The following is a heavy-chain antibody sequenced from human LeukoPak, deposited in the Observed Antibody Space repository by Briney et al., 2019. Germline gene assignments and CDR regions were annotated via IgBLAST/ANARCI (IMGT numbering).Heavy chain of an antibody. Sequence: SETLSFTCAVYGGSFSGYYWSWIRQPPGKGLEWIGEINHSGSTNYNPSLKSRVTISVDTSKNQFSLKLNSVTAADTAVYYCARGGFTMVRGVIRWFDPWGQGTLVTVSS. CDR2: INHSGST. CDR3: ARGGFTMVRGVIRWFDP. D-gene: IGHD3-10*01. CDR1: GGSFSGYY. V-gene: IGHV4-34*01. J-gene: IGHJ5*02.